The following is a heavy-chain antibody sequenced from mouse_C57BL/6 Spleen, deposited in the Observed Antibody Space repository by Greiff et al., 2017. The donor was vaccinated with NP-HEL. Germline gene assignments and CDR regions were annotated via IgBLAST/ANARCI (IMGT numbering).Heavy chain of an antibody. V-gene: IGHV5-17*01. CDR2: ISSGSSTI. D-gene: IGHD1-1*01. J-gene: IGHJ3*01. CDR3: ARTTVVEEWFAY. Sequence: EVQGVESGGGLVKPGGSLKLSCAASGFTFSDYGMHWVRQAPGKGLEWVAYISSGSSTIYYADTVKGRFTISRDNATNTLFLQMTSLRSEDTAMYYCARTTVVEEWFAYWGQGTLVTVSA. CDR1: GFTFSDYG.